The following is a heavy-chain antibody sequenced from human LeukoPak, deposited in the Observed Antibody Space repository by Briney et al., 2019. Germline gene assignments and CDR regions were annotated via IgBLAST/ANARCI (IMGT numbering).Heavy chain of an antibody. Sequence: ASVKVSCQASGYTFTTYYMHWVRQAPGQGLEWLGRINPSGGSTSYAQKFQGRITMTRDTSTSTVYMELSRLRSDDTAVYYCARGRIQLWSKPFDYWGQGTLVTVSS. J-gene: IGHJ4*02. CDR3: ARGRIQLWSKPFDY. V-gene: IGHV1-46*01. CDR2: INPSGGST. D-gene: IGHD5-18*01. CDR1: GYTFTTYY.